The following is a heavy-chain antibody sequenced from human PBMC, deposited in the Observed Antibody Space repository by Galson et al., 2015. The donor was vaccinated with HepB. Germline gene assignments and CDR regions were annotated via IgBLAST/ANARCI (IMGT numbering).Heavy chain of an antibody. D-gene: IGHD6-19*01. CDR3: AKGGGGSSIRRWGYSDL. J-gene: IGHJ2*01. CDR1: GFTFSSYG. V-gene: IGHV3-30*18. CDR2: ISYDGSNK. Sequence: SLRLSCAASGFTFSSYGMHWVRQAPGKGLEWVAVISYDGSNKYYADSVKGRFTISRDNSKNTLYLQMNSLRAEDTAVYYCAKGGGGSSIRRWGYSDLWGRGTLSLSPQ.